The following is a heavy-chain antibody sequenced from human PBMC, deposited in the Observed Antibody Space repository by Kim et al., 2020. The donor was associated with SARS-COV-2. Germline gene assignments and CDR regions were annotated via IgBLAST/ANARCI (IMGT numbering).Heavy chain of an antibody. CDR3: ARAPIWEYFFDY. J-gene: IGHJ4*02. V-gene: IGHV4-34*01. Sequence: NCNPSPKGRVTISVDPSKNQFSLKVNSVPAADTAVYYCARAPIWEYFFDYWGQGTLVTVSS. D-gene: IGHD1-26*01.